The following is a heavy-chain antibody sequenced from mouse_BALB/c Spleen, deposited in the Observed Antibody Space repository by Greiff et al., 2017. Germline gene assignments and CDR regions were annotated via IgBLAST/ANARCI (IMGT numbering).Heavy chain of an antibody. V-gene: IGHV5-12-2*01. J-gene: IGHJ4*01. D-gene: IGHD2-1*01. Sequence: EVKLMESGGGLVQPGGSLKLSCAASGFTFSSYTMSWVRQTPEKRLDWVAYISNGGGSTYYPDTVKGRFTISRDNAKNTLYLQMSSLKSEDTAMYYCARQGVTHYYAMDYWGQGTSVTVSS. CDR3: ARQGVTHYYAMDY. CDR2: ISNGGGST. CDR1: GFTFSSYT.